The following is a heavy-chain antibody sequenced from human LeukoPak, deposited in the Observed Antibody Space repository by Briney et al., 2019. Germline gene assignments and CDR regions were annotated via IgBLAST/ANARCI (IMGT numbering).Heavy chain of an antibody. Sequence: GGSLRLSCAASGFTFSSYAMSWVRQAPGKGLGWVSAISGSGGSTYYADSVKGRFTISRDNSKNTLYLQMNSLRAEDTAVYYCAKWGYYYDSSGYPMYYFDYWGQGTLVTVSS. J-gene: IGHJ4*02. D-gene: IGHD3-22*01. CDR2: ISGSGGST. V-gene: IGHV3-23*01. CDR1: GFTFSSYA. CDR3: AKWGYYYDSSGYPMYYFDY.